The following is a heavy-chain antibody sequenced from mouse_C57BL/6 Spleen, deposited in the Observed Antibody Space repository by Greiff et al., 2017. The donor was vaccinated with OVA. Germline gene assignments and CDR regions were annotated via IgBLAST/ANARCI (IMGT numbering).Heavy chain of an antibody. J-gene: IGHJ1*03. D-gene: IGHD1-1*01. V-gene: IGHV1-55*01. CDR1: GYTFTSYW. Sequence: QVQLQQPGAELVKPGASVKMSCKASGYTFTSYWITWVKQRPGQGLEWIGDIYPGSGSTNYNEKFKSKATLTVDTSSSTAYMQLSSLTSEDSAVYYCAREGFITTVVAHWGTGTTVTVSS. CDR2: IYPGSGST. CDR3: AREGFITTVVAH.